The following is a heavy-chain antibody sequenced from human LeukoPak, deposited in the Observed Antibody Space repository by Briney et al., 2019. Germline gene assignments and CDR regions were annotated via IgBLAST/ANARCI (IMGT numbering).Heavy chain of an antibody. CDR3: AKGASMDV. D-gene: IGHD1-26*01. V-gene: IGHV3-9*01. Sequence: PGGSLTLSCSASGFTFDDYAMHWVRPAPGRGLEWVSGISWNSGSIGYADSVKGRFTISRDNAKNSLYLQMNSLRAEDTALYYCAKGASMDVWGQGTTVTVSS. CDR2: ISWNSGSI. J-gene: IGHJ6*02. CDR1: GFTFDDYA.